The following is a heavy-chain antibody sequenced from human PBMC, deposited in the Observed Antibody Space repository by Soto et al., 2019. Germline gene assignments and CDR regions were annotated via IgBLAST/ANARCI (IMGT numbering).Heavy chain of an antibody. CDR3: TKSRSAMIYYFDF. CDR2: ISATGVKT. D-gene: IGHD3-22*01. Sequence: GGSLRLSCAASGFTFSGHAMSWVRQAPGKGLEWVSAISATGVKTYSADSVKGRFTISRDNSKDTVYLEMNSLRAEDTAVYYCTKSRSAMIYYFDFSGLGALVTVSS. J-gene: IGHJ4*02. V-gene: IGHV3-23*01. CDR1: GFTFSGHA.